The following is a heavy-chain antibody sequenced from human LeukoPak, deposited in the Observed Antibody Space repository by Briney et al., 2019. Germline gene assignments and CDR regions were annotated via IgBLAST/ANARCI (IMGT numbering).Heavy chain of an antibody. J-gene: IGHJ4*02. D-gene: IGHD3-3*01. V-gene: IGHV1-2*02. CDR1: GYTFTGYY. Sequence: GASVKVSCKASGYTFTGYYMHWVRQAPGQGLEWMGWINPNSGGTNYAQKFQGRVTMTRDTSISTAYMELSRLRSDDTAVYYCARGLYYDFWSGYYESHFDYWGQGTLVTVSS. CDR2: INPNSGGT. CDR3: ARGLYYDFWSGYYESHFDY.